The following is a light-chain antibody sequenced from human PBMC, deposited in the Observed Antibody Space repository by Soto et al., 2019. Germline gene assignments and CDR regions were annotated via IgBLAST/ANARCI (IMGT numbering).Light chain of an antibody. V-gene: IGKV1-9*01. CDR2: AAS. CDR3: QQLNSYFPA. Sequence: QLTQSPSSLSASVGDRVTITCRASQGISSYLAWYQQKPGKAPKLLIYAASTLQSGVPSRFSVSGSGTDLTINISSLQPEDFETYYGQQLNSYFPAFGQGTRLEI. CDR1: QGISSY. J-gene: IGKJ5*01.